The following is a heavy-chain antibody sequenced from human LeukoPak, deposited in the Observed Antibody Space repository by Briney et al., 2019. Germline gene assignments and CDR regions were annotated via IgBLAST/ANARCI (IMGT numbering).Heavy chain of an antibody. J-gene: IGHJ6*02. CDR1: GFTFSSYA. Sequence: GGSLRLSCAASGFTFSSYAMDWVRQTPGKGLEWVSAVNDGGSGTYYADSVRGRFTISRDNSKNTLYLQMSSLRAGDTAPYYCAKSVAIYFYYGLDVWGQGTTVTVSS. CDR2: VNDGGSGT. D-gene: IGHD3-3*01. V-gene: IGHV3-23*01. CDR3: AKSVAIYFYYGLDV.